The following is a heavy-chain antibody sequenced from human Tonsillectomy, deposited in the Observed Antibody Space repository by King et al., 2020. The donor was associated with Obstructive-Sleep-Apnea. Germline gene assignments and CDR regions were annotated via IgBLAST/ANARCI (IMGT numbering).Heavy chain of an antibody. CDR1: GGSISTNGDY. V-gene: IGHV4-39*07. Sequence: QLQESGPGLVKPSETLSLICTVSGGSISTNGDYWGWIRQPPGKGLVWIGTISYSGNTYYNPSLNSRVNISVDTSKRRFSLKLSSVTAADTAVYRCARGALRGNIGDWGQGTLVTVSS. CDR2: ISYSGNT. J-gene: IGHJ4*02. CDR3: ARGALRGNIGD. D-gene: IGHD5-12*01.